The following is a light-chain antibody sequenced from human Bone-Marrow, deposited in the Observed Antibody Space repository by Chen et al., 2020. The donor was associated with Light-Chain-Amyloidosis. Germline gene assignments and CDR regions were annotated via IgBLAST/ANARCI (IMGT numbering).Light chain of an antibody. Sequence: SYVLTQPSSVSVAPGQTATIACGGNNIGSTSVHWYQQTPGQAPLLGVYDDSDRPSGIPERWSGPHSGNTPTLTISRVEAGEEADYYCQVWDSSSGRPVFGGGTKLTVL. V-gene: IGLV3-21*02. CDR1: NIGSTS. CDR3: QVWDSSSGRPV. J-gene: IGLJ3*02. CDR2: DDS.